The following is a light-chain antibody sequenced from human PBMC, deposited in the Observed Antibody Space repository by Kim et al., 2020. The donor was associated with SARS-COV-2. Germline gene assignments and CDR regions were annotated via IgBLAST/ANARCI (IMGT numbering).Light chain of an antibody. CDR1: QSVGIS. Sequence: ERTALSFPASQSVGISVAWPQQNPGQAPRLLLYDASRRAARLPARLGGGGFGIDFTLTIRCPAPDVFAFYYCQQRSNWPPLTFVGGTKVDIK. J-gene: IGKJ4*01. CDR2: DAS. CDR3: QQRSNWPPLT. V-gene: IGKV3-11*01.